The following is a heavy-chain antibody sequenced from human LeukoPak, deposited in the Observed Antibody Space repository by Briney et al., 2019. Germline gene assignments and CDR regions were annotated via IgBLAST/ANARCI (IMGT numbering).Heavy chain of an antibody. CDR1: GFTFSSYA. D-gene: IGHD3-10*01. CDR2: ISNSGGDT. J-gene: IGHJ4*02. Sequence: GGSLRLSCAASGFTFSSYAMSWVRQAPGKGLEWVSTISNSGGDTYYADSVKGRVTISRDNSKNTLYLQMDSLRAEDTAVYYCARSHGSGSYYNLNDYWGQGTLVTVSS. CDR3: ARSHGSGSYYNLNDY. V-gene: IGHV3-23*01.